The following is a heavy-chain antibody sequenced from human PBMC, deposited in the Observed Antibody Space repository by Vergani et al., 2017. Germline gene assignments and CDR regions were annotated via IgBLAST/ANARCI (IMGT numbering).Heavy chain of an antibody. CDR3: ARDPDILGATIGAGVLS. CDR1: GFTFSNYA. D-gene: IGHD1-26*01. V-gene: IGHV3-30*04. Sequence: QVQLVESGGGVVQPGTSLRLSCTASGFTFSNYAMHWVRQAPGKGLEWVAVISYDGSNKYYTDSVKGRFTISRDNSKNTLYLQMNSLGAEDTAVYYCARDPDILGATIGAGVLSWGQGTLVTVSS. J-gene: IGHJ4*02. CDR2: ISYDGSNK.